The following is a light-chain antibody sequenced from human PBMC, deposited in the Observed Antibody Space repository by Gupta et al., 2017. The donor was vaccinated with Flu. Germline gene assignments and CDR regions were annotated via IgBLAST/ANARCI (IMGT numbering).Light chain of an antibody. Sequence: TMTSAVTSTTVGSNNVTWNRHTPEPAPNLLLYSNNSRRSGVPDRFSATKCGTTATFATSRLQAEEEADYYFVALDDSVNGWVFGGGTKVTVL. CDR2: SNN. J-gene: IGLJ3*02. V-gene: IGLV1-44*01. CDR3: VALDDSVNGWV. CDR1: STTVGSNN.